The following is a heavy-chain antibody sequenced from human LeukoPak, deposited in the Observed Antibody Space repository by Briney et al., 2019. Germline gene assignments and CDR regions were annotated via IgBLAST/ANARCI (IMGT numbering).Heavy chain of an antibody. D-gene: IGHD1-14*01. CDR3: ARVKDFNTGNLDY. V-gene: IGHV3-7*01. CDR2: IKQDGSEK. CDR1: GFTFSSYW. J-gene: IGHJ4*02. Sequence: GGSLRLSCAASGFTFSSYWMSWVRQAPGKGLEWVANIKQDGSEKYYVDSVKGRFTISRDNAKNSLYLQMNSLRAEDTAVYYCARVKDFNTGNLDYWGQGTLVTVSS.